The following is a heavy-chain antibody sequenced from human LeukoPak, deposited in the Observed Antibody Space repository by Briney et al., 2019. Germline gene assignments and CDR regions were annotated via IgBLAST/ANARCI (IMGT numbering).Heavy chain of an antibody. V-gene: IGHV1-2*02. CDR3: ARDGPAQMVDFDY. CDR1: GYTFSGTGQY. CDR2: ICPNNGAT. Sequence: ASVTVSCKASGYTFSGTGQYLYWLRQAPGQGLECMGWICPNNGATAYAQQFQGRVAMTRDTSINTAYMELSRLRPDDTAVYYCARDGPAQMVDFDYWGQGALVTVSS. D-gene: IGHD3-10*01. J-gene: IGHJ4*02.